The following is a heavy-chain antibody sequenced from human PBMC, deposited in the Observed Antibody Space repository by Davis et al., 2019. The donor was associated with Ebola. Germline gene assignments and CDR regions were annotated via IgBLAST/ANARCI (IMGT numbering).Heavy chain of an antibody. J-gene: IGHJ4*02. CDR1: GYTFTNYY. CDR2: INTNTGNP. V-gene: IGHV7-4-1*02. Sequence: ASVKVSCKASGYTFTNYYMHWVRQAPGQGLEWMGWINTNTGNPTYAQGFTGRFVFSLDTSVSTAYLQISSLKAEDTAVYYCARGGYSSTRDYWGQGTLVTVPS. CDR3: ARGGYSSTRDY. D-gene: IGHD6-13*01.